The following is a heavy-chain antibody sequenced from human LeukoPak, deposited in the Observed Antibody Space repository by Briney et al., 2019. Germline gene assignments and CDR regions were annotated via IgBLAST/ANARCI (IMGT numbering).Heavy chain of an antibody. CDR2: IIPIFGTA. CDR1: GGTFSSYA. Sequence: SVKVSCKASGGTFSSYAISWVRQAPGQGLEWMGGIIPIFGTANYAQKFQGRVTITADESTSTAYMELSSLRSEDTAVYYCARDSTTKVRGINYYYGMDVWGKGTTVTVSS. D-gene: IGHD3-10*01. V-gene: IGHV1-69*13. J-gene: IGHJ6*04. CDR3: ARDSTTKVRGINYYYGMDV.